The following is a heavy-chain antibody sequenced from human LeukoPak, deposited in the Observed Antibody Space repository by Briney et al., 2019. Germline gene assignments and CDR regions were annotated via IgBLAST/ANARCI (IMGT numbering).Heavy chain of an antibody. Sequence: PGGSLRLSCAASGFTFSSYGMSWVRQAPGKGLEWVSAISGSGGSTYYADSVKGRFTISRDNSKNTLYLQMNSLRAEDTAVYYCAKDIWFGELFPPIDYWGQGTLVTVSS. CDR2: ISGSGGST. CDR1: GFTFSSYG. D-gene: IGHD3-10*01. CDR3: AKDIWFGELFPPIDY. V-gene: IGHV3-23*01. J-gene: IGHJ4*02.